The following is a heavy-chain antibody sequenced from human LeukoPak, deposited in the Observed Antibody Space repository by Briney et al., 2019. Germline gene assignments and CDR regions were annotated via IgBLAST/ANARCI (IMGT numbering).Heavy chain of an antibody. J-gene: IGHJ6*03. CDR2: ISYRGST. D-gene: IGHD5-18*01. V-gene: IGHV4-39*07. Sequence: PSETLSLTCTVSGGSISSSSHYWGWIRQPPGKGLEWIGSISYRGSTYYNPSLKSRVTISLDTSKNQFSLKLNSLTAADTAVYYCARVDRGYSYGLRPYYYYYMDVWGKGTTVTVSS. CDR3: ARVDRGYSYGLRPYYYYYMDV. CDR1: GGSISSSSHY.